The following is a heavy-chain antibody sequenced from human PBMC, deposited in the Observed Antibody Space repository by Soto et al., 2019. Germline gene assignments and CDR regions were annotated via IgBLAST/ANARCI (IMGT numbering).Heavy chain of an antibody. CDR3: ARILGYCSSTSCYDNWFDP. CDR1: GGSISSGGYY. J-gene: IGHJ5*02. D-gene: IGHD2-2*01. V-gene: IGHV4-31*03. CDR2: IYYSGST. Sequence: SETLSLTCTVSGGSISSGGYYWSWIRQHPGKGLEWIGYIYYSGSTYYNPSLKSRVTISVDTSKNQFSLKLSSVTAADTAVYYCARILGYCSSTSCYDNWFDPWGQGTLVTVSS.